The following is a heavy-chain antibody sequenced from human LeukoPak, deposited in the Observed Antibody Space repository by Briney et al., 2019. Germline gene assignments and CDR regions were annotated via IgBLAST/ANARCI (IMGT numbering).Heavy chain of an antibody. Sequence: GGSLRLSCAASGFTFDDYAMHWVRQAPGKGLEWVSLISGDGGSTYYADSVKGRFTISRDNSKNSLYLQMNSLRTEDIALYYCAKSDLDYYDSSGYPTPDAFDIWGQGTMVTVSS. CDR2: ISGDGGST. D-gene: IGHD3-22*01. CDR1: GFTFDDYA. J-gene: IGHJ3*02. V-gene: IGHV3-43*02. CDR3: AKSDLDYYDSSGYPTPDAFDI.